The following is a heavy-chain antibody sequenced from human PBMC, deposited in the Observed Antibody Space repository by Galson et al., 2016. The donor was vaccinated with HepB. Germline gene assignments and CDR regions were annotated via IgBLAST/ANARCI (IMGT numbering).Heavy chain of an antibody. J-gene: IGHJ2*01. D-gene: IGHD3-10*01. CDR1: GFTFSSSA. Sequence: SLRLSCAASGFTFSSSAMSWVRQAPGKGLEWVSAISGNFNITHYADSVKGRFTISRHNSKNTLYLQMNNLRGEDTAVYYCAKDSSLLWFGEFSWYFDLWGRGTLVTVSS. CDR2: ISGNFNIT. V-gene: IGHV3-23*01. CDR3: AKDSSLLWFGEFSWYFDL.